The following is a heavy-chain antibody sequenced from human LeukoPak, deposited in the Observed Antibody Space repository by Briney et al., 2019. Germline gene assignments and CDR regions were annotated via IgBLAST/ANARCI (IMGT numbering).Heavy chain of an antibody. V-gene: IGHV4-61*01. D-gene: IGHD4-11*01. CDR3: ARDRVRGNSNPFFDY. CDR1: GGSVSSGSYY. Sequence: SETLSLTCTVSGGSVSSGSYYWSWIRQPPGKGLEWIGYIYYSGSTNYNPSLKSRVTISVDTSKNQFSLKLSSVTAADTAVYYCARDRVRGNSNPFFDYWGQGTLVTVSS. CDR2: IYYSGST. J-gene: IGHJ4*02.